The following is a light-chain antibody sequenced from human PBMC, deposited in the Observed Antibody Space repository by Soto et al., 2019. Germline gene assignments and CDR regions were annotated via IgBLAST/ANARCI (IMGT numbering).Light chain of an antibody. V-gene: IGKV1-5*01. CDR3: QQYNSYST. CDR1: QRISSW. CDR2: DAS. Sequence: DIQMTRSPSTMSASVRDRVTITCRARQRISSWSAWSQQKPGKAPKLLIYDASSLESVVPSRFSGSGSGTEFTLPICSLQPDDFATYYCQQYNSYSTFGQGTKVEIK. J-gene: IGKJ1*01.